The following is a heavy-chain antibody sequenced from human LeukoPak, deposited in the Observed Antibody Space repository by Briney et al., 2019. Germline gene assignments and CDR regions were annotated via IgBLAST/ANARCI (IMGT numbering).Heavy chain of an antibody. CDR3: ARGRSDYYDSSGYYPQTVFDY. CDR2: MNPNSGNT. Sequence: ASVKVSCKASGYTFTSYDINWVRQATGQGLEWMGWMNPNSGNTGYAQKFQGRVTMTRNTSISTAYMELSSLRSEDTAVYYCARGRSDYYDSSGYYPQTVFDYWGQGTLVTVSS. J-gene: IGHJ4*02. CDR1: GYTFTSYD. D-gene: IGHD3-22*01. V-gene: IGHV1-8*01.